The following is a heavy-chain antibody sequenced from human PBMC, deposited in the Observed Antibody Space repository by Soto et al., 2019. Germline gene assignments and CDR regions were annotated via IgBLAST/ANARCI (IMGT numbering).Heavy chain of an antibody. J-gene: IGHJ6*02. Sequence: QVQLVQSGAEVKKPRSSVKVSCKASGGTFSSYAISWVRQAPGQGLEWMGGIIPIFGTANYAQKFQGRVTITADEFTSTALRQLCSLRSDETAVYYCASPPPHHYYYGMDVWGQGTTVTVSS. CDR1: GGTFSSYA. CDR2: IIPIFGTA. V-gene: IGHV1-69*12. CDR3: ASPPPHHYYYGMDV.